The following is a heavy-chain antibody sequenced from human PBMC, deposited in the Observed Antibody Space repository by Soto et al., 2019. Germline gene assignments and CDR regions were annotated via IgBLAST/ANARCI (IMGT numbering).Heavy chain of an antibody. Sequence: QVQLVQSGAAVKKPGASVKVSCKASGYTFTSYGFSWVRQAPGQGLEWMGWISAYNGNTNYAQKLQGRLTMTTDTSPSTAYMELRSLRSDDTAVYFCASYHLNSYYYGMDVWGQGTTVTVSS. CDR3: ASYHLNSYYYGMDV. J-gene: IGHJ6*02. V-gene: IGHV1-18*01. CDR2: ISAYNGNT. CDR1: GYTFTSYG.